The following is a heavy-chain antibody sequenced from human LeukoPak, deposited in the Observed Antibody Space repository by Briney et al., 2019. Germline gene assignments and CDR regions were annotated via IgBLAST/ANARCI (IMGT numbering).Heavy chain of an antibody. CDR3: ARPPHSGSYADVDY. CDR2: INPNSGGT. Sequence: ASVKVSCKTSGYSFILYGISWVRQAPGQGLEWMGWINPNSGGTNYAQKFQGRVTMTRDMSTSTVYMELSSLRSEDTAVYYCARPPHSGSYADVDYWGQGTLVTVSS. J-gene: IGHJ4*02. V-gene: IGHV1-18*01. CDR1: GYSFILYG. D-gene: IGHD1-26*01.